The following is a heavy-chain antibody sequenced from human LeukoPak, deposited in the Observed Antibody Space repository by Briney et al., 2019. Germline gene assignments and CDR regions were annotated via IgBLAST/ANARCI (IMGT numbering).Heavy chain of an antibody. J-gene: IGHJ4*02. CDR2: ISGSGGST. CDR1: GFTFSSYA. D-gene: IGHD5-12*01. V-gene: IGHV3-23*01. CDR3: AKGDVWWLRHGPFDY. Sequence: GGSLRLSCAASGFTFSSYAMSWVRQALGKGLEWVSAISGSGGSTYYADYVKGRFTISRDNSKNTLYLQMNSLRAEDTAVYYCAKGDVWWLRHGPFDYWGQGTLVTVSS.